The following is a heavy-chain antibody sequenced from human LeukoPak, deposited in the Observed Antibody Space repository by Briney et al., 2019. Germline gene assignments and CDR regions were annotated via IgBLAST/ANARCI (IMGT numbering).Heavy chain of an antibody. D-gene: IGHD3-10*01. CDR1: GFTFSSYS. J-gene: IGHJ4*02. V-gene: IGHV3-23*01. CDR3: AKAMVRGVIILHYFDY. CDR2: ISSSGGST. Sequence: GGSLRLSCAASGFTFSSYSMSWVRQAPGKGLEWVSAISSSGGSTYYADSVKGRFTISRDNSKNTLYLQMNSLRVEDTAVYYCAKAMVRGVIILHYFDYWGQGTLVTVSS.